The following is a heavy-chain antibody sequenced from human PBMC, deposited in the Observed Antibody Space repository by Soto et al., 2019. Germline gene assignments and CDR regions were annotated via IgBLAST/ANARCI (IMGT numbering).Heavy chain of an antibody. D-gene: IGHD1-1*01. CDR2: ISYDGSNK. V-gene: IGHV3-30-3*01. Sequence: GGSLRLSCAASGFTFSSYAMHWVRQAPGKGLEWVAVISYDGSNKYYADSVKGRFTISRDNSKNTLYLQMNSLRAEDTAVYYCARDQYGTPVYAFDYWGQGTLVTVSS. J-gene: IGHJ4*02. CDR3: ARDQYGTPVYAFDY. CDR1: GFTFSSYA.